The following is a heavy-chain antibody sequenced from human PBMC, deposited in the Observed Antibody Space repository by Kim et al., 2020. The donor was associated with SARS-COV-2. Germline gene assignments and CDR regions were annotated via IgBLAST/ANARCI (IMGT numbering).Heavy chain of an antibody. CDR1: GFTFSSYA. J-gene: IGHJ6*02. V-gene: IGHV3-30*04. D-gene: IGHD6-6*01. Sequence: GGSLRLSCAASGFTFSSYAMHWVRQAPGKGLEWVAVISYDGSNKYYADSVKGRFTISRDNSKNTLYLQMNSLRAEDTAVYYCARDHRAAPPLVGGYYYGMDVWGQGTTVTVSS. CDR3: ARDHRAAPPLVGGYYYGMDV. CDR2: ISYDGSNK.